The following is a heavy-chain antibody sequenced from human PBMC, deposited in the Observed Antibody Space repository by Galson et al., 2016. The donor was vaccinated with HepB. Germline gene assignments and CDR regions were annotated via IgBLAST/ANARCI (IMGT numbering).Heavy chain of an antibody. CDR1: GFTFSSNW. CDR2: ITYDASGT. CDR3: TRGLGYCSGGSCHSLDY. D-gene: IGHD2-15*01. J-gene: IGHJ4*02. Sequence: SLRLSCAASGFTFSSNWMHWVRQAPGKGLMWVSPITYDASGTSYADSVKGRFTISRDNAKNTLYLQMNSLRAEDTAVYYCTRGLGYCSGGSCHSLDYWGQGVLVTVSS. V-gene: IGHV3-74*01.